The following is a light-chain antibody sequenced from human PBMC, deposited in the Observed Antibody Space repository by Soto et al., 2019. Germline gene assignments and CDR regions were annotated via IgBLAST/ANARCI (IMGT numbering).Light chain of an antibody. Sequence: QSVLAQSPSASASLGASVKLTCTLTSGPSSYTIAWHQQQPGRGPRSLMKINSDGSHMKGDGIPARFSGSSSESERHLTISNVQSEDEADDYCQTLDSAIRVFGGGTKLTVL. V-gene: IGLV4-69*01. CDR1: SGPSSYT. CDR2: INSDGSH. CDR3: QTLDSAIRV. J-gene: IGLJ2*01.